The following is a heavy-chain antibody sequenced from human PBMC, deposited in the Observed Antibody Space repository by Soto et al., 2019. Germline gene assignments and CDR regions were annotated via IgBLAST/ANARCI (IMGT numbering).Heavy chain of an antibody. CDR3: ANRYNYAFDI. CDR1: GFTFSSHV. V-gene: IGHV3-23*01. Sequence: EVQLLESGGGLVQPGGSQRLSCAASGFTFSSHVMGWVRQAPGKGLEWVSAISGSGDYIYYADSVKGRFTISRDNSKNMLYLQMNSLRAEDTAIYYCANRYNYAFDIWGQGTMLTVSS. J-gene: IGHJ3*02. D-gene: IGHD1-1*01. CDR2: ISGSGDYI.